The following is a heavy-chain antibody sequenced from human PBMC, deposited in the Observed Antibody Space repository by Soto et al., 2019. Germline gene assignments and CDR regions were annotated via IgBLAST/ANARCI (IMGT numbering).Heavy chain of an antibody. V-gene: IGHV3-15*07. Sequence: EVQLVESGGGLVESGGSLRLSCAASGFTFKGAWMNWVRPGPGKGLEWVGRGKSEVNGETIHYAAPVQGRVTVPRDDSRTTMNRQRKRLGTEDTSMYYCRADLPVWGAYACDYWGQGALVTVSS. CDR2: GKSEVNGETI. CDR1: GFTFKGAW. J-gene: IGHJ4*02. CDR3: RADLPVWGAYACDY. D-gene: IGHD3-16*01.